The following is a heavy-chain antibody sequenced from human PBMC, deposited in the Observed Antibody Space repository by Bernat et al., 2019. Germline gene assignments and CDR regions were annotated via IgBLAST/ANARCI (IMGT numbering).Heavy chain of an antibody. CDR2: ITSDGSDT. J-gene: IGHJ4*02. D-gene: IGHD3-10*01. CDR1: GFIFTAYD. CDR3: ARDRGGMGDY. Sequence: EVQLVESGGGLVQPGGSLRLSCAASGFIFTAYDMHWVRQAPGKGLVWVSLITSDGSDTTYADSVKGRFTLSRDNANNTLYLQMNSLSAEDTAVYYCARDRGGMGDYWGQGTLVTVSS. V-gene: IGHV3-74*01.